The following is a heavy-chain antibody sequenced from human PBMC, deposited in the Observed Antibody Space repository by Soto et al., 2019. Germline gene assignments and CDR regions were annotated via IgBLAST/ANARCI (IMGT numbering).Heavy chain of an antibody. CDR2: INAGNGNT. D-gene: IGHD3-9*01. CDR3: ARILLDYDIWTVYYMAYYFDY. Sequence: ASVKVSCKASGYTFTSYAMHWVRQAPGQRLEWMGWINAGNGNTKYSQKFQGRVTITRDTSASTAYMELSSLRSEDTAVYYCARILLDYDIWTVYYMAYYFDYWGQENLVTVSS. CDR1: GYTFTSYA. V-gene: IGHV1-3*01. J-gene: IGHJ4*02.